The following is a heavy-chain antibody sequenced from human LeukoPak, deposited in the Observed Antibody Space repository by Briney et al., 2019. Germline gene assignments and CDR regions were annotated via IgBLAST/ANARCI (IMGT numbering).Heavy chain of an antibody. Sequence: PGGSLRLSCAASGFTFSNYNMNWVRQAPGKGLEWVSSITSTSSYIYYADSVRGRFTISRDNAKNSLYLQMNSLRAEDTALYFCARDLYSGSYGNYYYYYMDVWGKGTTVTISS. CDR2: ITSTSSYI. CDR1: GFTFSNYN. D-gene: IGHD1-26*01. CDR3: ARDLYSGSYGNYYYYYMDV. J-gene: IGHJ6*03. V-gene: IGHV3-21*01.